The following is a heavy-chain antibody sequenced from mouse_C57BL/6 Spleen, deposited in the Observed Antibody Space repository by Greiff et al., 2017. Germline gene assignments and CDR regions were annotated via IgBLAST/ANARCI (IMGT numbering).Heavy chain of an antibody. CDR1: GYTFTSYW. J-gene: IGHJ2*01. Sequence: QVQLQQPGAELVMPGASVKLSCKASGYTFTSYWMHWVKQRPGQGLEWIGEIDPSDSYTNYNQKFKGKSTLTVDKSSSTAYMQLSSLTSEDSAVYYCARGYDYDGVYFDCWGQGTTLTVSS. CDR2: IDPSDSYT. D-gene: IGHD2-4*01. CDR3: ARGYDYDGVYFDC. V-gene: IGHV1-69*01.